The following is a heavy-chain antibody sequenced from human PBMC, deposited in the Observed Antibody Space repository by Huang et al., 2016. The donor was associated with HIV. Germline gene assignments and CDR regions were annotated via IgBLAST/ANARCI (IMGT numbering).Heavy chain of an antibody. CDR3: ARDIAIFGEPLDS. Sequence: QPRLQESGPGLVKPSETLSLTCTVSGVSVTRSPWYWVWVRQSPGKGLEWIASINYDGSTYYKSSLKSRLTTSLDTSKTQFSLKLTSLTAADTAVYFCARDIAIFGEPLDSWGQGTAVTVSS. CDR2: INYDGST. D-gene: IGHD3-3*01. V-gene: IGHV4-39*01. J-gene: IGHJ4*02. CDR1: GVSVTRSPWY.